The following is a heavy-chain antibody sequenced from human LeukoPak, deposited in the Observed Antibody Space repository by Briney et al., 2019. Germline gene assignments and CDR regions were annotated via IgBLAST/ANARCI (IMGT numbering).Heavy chain of an antibody. J-gene: IGHJ4*02. Sequence: GGSLRLSCAASGFTVSSNYMSWVRQAPGKGLEWVSVIYSGGSTYYADSAKGRFTISRDNSKNTLYLQMNSLRAEDTAVYYCAKDLGSVVTPPSLDYWGQGTLVTVSS. D-gene: IGHD4-23*01. CDR3: AKDLGSVVTPPSLDY. CDR1: GFTVSSNY. CDR2: IYSGGST. V-gene: IGHV3-53*01.